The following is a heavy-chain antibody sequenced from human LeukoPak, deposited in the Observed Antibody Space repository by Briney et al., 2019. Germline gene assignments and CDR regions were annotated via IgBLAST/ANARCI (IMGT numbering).Heavy chain of an antibody. CDR2: MSGSGRTI. V-gene: IGHV3-48*03. Sequence: GGSLRLSCEASGFSFSSYEMNWVRQAPGKGLEWVSYMSGSGRTIFYAGSVKGRFTISRDNAKNPLYLQMKSLRAEERAIYYCARGRASVLFDYWGEGTLVTVSS. J-gene: IGHJ4*02. D-gene: IGHD6-6*01. CDR1: GFSFSSYE. CDR3: ARGRASVLFDY.